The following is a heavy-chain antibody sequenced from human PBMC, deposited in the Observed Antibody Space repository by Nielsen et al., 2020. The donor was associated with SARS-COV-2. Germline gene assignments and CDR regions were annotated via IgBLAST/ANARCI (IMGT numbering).Heavy chain of an antibody. CDR1: GFTFSSYG. V-gene: IGHV3-33*03. CDR2: IWYDGSNK. CDR3: AKLPGYSGYDSNFDY. D-gene: IGHD5-12*01. J-gene: IGHJ4*02. Sequence: GGSLRLSCAASGFTFSSYGMHWVRQAPGKGLEWVAVIWYDGSNKYYADSVKGRFTISRDNAKNSLYLQMNSLRAEDTALYYCAKLPGYSGYDSNFDYWGQGTLVTVSS.